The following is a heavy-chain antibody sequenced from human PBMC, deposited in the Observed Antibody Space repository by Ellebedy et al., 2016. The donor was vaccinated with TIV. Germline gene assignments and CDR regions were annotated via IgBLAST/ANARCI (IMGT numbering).Heavy chain of an antibody. J-gene: IGHJ5*02. CDR1: GFTFSSYG. Sequence: GESLKISCAASGFTFSSYGMRWVRQAPGKGLEWVAVIWYDGSNKYYADSVKGRFTISRDNSKNTLYLQMNSLRAEDTAVYYCAREGYSSGWYVPRGWFDPWGQGTLVTVSS. CDR3: AREGYSSGWYVPRGWFDP. V-gene: IGHV3-33*01. D-gene: IGHD6-19*01. CDR2: IWYDGSNK.